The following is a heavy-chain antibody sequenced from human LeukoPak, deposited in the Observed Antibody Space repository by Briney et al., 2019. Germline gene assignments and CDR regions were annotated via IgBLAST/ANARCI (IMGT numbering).Heavy chain of an antibody. V-gene: IGHV3-23*01. CDR3: AKKTSGCFPFDY. D-gene: IGHD5-12*01. CDR1: GFTFSSYS. CDR2: ISGSSDTT. J-gene: IGHJ4*02. Sequence: GGSLRLSCAASGFTFSSYSMSWVRQAPGEGLEWVSIISGSSDTTYYADSVKGRFTISRDNSMNALYLQMNSLRAEDTAVYYCAKKTSGCFPFDYWGQGTLVTVSS.